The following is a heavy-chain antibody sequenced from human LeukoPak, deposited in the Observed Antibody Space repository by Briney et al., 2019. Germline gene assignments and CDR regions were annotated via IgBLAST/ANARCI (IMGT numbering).Heavy chain of an antibody. CDR2: INWNGGST. D-gene: IGHD5-12*01. V-gene: IGHV3-20*04. J-gene: IGHJ4*02. CDR1: GFPFDDYG. CDR3: TTIVATRLDY. Sequence: LSGGSRRLSCAASGFPFDDYGMNWVRQVPGKGLEWVSGINWNGGSTGYADSVKGRFTISRDNAKNSLYLQMNSLKTEDTAVYYCTTIVATRLDYWGQGTLVTVSS.